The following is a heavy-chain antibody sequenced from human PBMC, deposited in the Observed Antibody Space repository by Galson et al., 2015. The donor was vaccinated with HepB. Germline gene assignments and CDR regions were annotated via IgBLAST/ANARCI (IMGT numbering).Heavy chain of an antibody. CDR1: GFSLSTSEEG. J-gene: IGHJ4*02. V-gene: IGHV2-5*02. Sequence: PALVKPTQTLTLTCTFSGFSLSTSEEGVGVAWIRQPPGKALEWLALIYWDDDQRYSPSLKNRLTINKDSSKDQVVLIMTRMDPMDTATYYCAHIRDSASVRFDSWGQGAQVTVSS. D-gene: IGHD4-17*01. CDR3: AHIRDSASVRFDS. CDR2: IYWDDDQ.